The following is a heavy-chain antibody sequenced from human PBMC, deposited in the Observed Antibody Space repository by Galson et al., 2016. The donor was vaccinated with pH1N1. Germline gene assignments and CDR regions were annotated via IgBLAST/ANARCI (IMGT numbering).Heavy chain of an antibody. CDR2: VSWDGGST. CDR3: AKEIQSGSYGMDV. V-gene: IGHV3-43*01. J-gene: IGHJ6*02. CDR1: GFTFHDYT. Sequence: SLRLSCAASGFTFHDYTMHWVRQTPGTGLEWVPLVSWDGGSTYSADYVKGRYTVSRDNSKNSLYLQMNSLRSEDTALYYCAKEIQSGSYGMDVWGRGTTVTVSS. D-gene: IGHD1-26*01.